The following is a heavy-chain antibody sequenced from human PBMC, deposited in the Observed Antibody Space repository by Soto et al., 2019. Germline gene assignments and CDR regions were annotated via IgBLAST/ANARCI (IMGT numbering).Heavy chain of an antibody. Sequence: QVQLVQSGAEVKKPGSSVKVSCKASGGTFSSYSINWVRQAPGQGLEWMGEIIPIFGTANYAQKFQGRVTITADESTSTAYMELSSLRSEYTAVYYCARDGGRHSGWIDYWGQGTLVTVSS. CDR2: IIPIFGTA. D-gene: IGHD1-26*01. CDR3: ARDGGRHSGWIDY. CDR1: GGTFSSYS. V-gene: IGHV1-69*01. J-gene: IGHJ4*02.